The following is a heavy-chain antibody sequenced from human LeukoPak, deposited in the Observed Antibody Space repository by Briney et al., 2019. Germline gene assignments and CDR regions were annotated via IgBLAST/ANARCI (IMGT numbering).Heavy chain of an antibody. J-gene: IGHJ4*02. D-gene: IGHD5-12*01. CDR3: TRGWIVAASNLDH. V-gene: IGHV3-49*02. Sequence: FTISRDDSKSIAYLQMSSLKTEDTAMYYCTRGWIVAASNLDHWGQGTLVTVSS.